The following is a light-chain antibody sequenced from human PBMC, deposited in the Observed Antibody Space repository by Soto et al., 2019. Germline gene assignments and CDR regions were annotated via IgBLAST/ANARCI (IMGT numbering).Light chain of an antibody. J-gene: IGKJ2*01. CDR3: MKGTHWPHT. CDR1: QGLVYSDGNTY. Sequence: DVVMTQSPLSLPVTLGQSASTSCRSSQGLVYSDGNTYLNWFQQRTGQSPRRLIYKVSNRDFGVPDRFSGSGSGTEFTLKINMVEAEDVGVYYCMKGTHWPHTFGQGTNLDIK. CDR2: KVS. V-gene: IGKV2-30*01.